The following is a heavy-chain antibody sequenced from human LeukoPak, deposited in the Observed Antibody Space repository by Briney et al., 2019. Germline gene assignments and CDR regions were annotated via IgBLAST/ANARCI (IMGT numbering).Heavy chain of an antibody. CDR1: GYSFTNYW. D-gene: IGHD3-9*01. CDR3: ARRDSHYDILTGSNYYFDY. CDR2: IYPGDSDT. Sequence: GEFLKISCKGSGYSFTNYWIGWVRQMPGRGLEWMGIIYPGDSDTTYSPSFQGQVTISADKSISTAYLQWSSLKASDTAMYFCARRDSHYDILTGSNYYFDYWGQGTLVTVSS. J-gene: IGHJ4*02. V-gene: IGHV5-51*01.